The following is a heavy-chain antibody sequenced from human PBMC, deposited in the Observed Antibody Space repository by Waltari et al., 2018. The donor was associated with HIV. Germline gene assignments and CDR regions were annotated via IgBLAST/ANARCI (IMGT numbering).Heavy chain of an antibody. V-gene: IGHV3-74*01. CDR1: GFTFSSYW. CDR2: IKDEGSTT. CDR3: ARGGYSSVWGGGVNFDY. Sequence: EVQLVESGGGLVQPGGSLRLSCAASGFTFSSYWMHWVRQAPGKGLVWVARIKDEGSTTSSADAVKARFIISRDNAKNTLYRQMNSLRAEDTAVYYCARGGYSSVWGGGVNFDYWGQGTLVTVSS. J-gene: IGHJ4*02. D-gene: IGHD6-19*01.